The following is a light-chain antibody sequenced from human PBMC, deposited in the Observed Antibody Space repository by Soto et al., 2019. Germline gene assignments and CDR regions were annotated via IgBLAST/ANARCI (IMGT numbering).Light chain of an antibody. J-gene: IGKJ2*01. V-gene: IGKV1-17*03. CDR3: LQLNTYPYT. Sequence: DLQMTQSPSAMSASVGDRVTITCRASRGINSYLAWFQQQPGKVPKRLVYAASSLQSGVPSRFSGSGSGTEFTLTISSLQPEDFATYYCLQLNTYPYTFGQGTKLEIK. CDR2: AAS. CDR1: RGINSY.